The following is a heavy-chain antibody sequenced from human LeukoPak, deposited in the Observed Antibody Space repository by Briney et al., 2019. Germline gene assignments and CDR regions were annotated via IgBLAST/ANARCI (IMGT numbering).Heavy chain of an antibody. J-gene: IGHJ4*02. CDR3: ARGYNANYFDY. Sequence: PSETLSLTCTVSGGSISSSSYYWGWLRQPPGTGLEWIGSIHYSGSTYYNPSLKSRVTISVDTSKNQFSLKLSSVTAADTAVYYCARGYNANYFDYWGQGTLVTVSS. CDR2: IHYSGST. D-gene: IGHD5-18*01. CDR1: GGSISSSSYY. V-gene: IGHV4-39*01.